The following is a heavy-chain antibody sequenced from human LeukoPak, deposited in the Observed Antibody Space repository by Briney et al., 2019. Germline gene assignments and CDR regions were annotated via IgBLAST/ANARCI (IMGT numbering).Heavy chain of an antibody. Sequence: ASVKVSCKASGYTFTSYAMHWVRQAPGQRLEWMGWINAGNGNTKYSQKFQGRVTITRDTSASIAYMELSSLRSEDTAVYYCARGHSGSYWFDYWGQGTLVTVSS. J-gene: IGHJ4*02. V-gene: IGHV1-3*01. CDR1: GYTFTSYA. CDR2: INAGNGNT. CDR3: ARGHSGSYWFDY. D-gene: IGHD1-26*01.